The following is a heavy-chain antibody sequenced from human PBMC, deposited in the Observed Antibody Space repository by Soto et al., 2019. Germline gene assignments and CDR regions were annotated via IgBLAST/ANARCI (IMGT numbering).Heavy chain of an antibody. CDR3: ARDFPHYYGSGRGGYYYYGMDV. D-gene: IGHD3-10*01. V-gene: IGHV3-66*01. CDR2: IYSGGST. CDR1: GFTVSSNY. Sequence: PVGSLRLSFAASGFTVSSNYMSWVRQAPGKGLEWVSVIYSGGSTYYADSVKGRFTISRDNSKNTLYLQMNSLRAEDTAVYYCARDFPHYYGSGRGGYYYYGMDVWGQGT. J-gene: IGHJ6*02.